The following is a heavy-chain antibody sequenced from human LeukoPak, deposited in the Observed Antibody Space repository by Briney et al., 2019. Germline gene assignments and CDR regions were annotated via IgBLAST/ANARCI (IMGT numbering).Heavy chain of an antibody. D-gene: IGHD2-21*01. CDR2: INPNSGGT. CDR1: GYTFTGYY. V-gene: IGHV1-2*02. CDR3: ARKAIGHASDI. J-gene: IGHJ3*02. Sequence: ASVKVSCKASGYTFTGYYMHWVRQAPGQGPEWMGWINPNSGGTNYAQKLQGRVTMTTDTSTSTAYMELRSLRSDDAAVYYCARKAIGHASDIWGQGTMVTVSS.